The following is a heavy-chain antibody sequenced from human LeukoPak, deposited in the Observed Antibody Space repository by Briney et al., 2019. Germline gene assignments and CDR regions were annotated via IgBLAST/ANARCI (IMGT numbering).Heavy chain of an antibody. D-gene: IGHD5-24*01. Sequence: SETLSLTCTVSGGSISSHYWNWIRQPPGKGLEWIGYIYHSGSTNYSPSLKRRVTMSVDTSKNQFSLKLSSVTAADTVVYYCARQGDFVESNWFDPWGQGTLVTVSS. V-gene: IGHV4-59*11. CDR1: GGSISSHY. J-gene: IGHJ5*02. CDR3: ARQGDFVESNWFDP. CDR2: IYHSGST.